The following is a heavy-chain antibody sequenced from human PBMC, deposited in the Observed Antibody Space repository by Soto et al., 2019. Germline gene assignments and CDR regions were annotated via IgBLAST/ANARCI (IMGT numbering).Heavy chain of an antibody. J-gene: IGHJ4*02. V-gene: IGHV3-23*01. CDR1: GFPFSSTD. CDR3: ARESEDLTSNFDY. CDR2: IDGSGGTT. Sequence: GGSLRLSCAASGFPFSSTDMTWVRQAPGKGLEWVSTIDGSGGTTYYADSVKGRFTISRDNSINTVFLQMNSLRAEDTAVYYCARESEDLTSNFDYWGQGTLVTVSS.